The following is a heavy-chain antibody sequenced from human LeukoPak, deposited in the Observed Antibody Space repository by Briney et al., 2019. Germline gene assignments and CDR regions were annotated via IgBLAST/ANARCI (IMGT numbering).Heavy chain of an antibody. D-gene: IGHD3-9*01. CDR1: GCTFTSYA. Sequence: SVKVSFKSSGCTFTSYAISSLRQARGQGLDLMGRTIPTYGTANYAQNFQGRVTVTAVESTSTAYMELSSLRSEDTAVFFFQAEDGIRDFDWPPPTDYCGMDVWGQGTTVTVSS. CDR2: TIPTYGTA. V-gene: IGHV1-69*13. CDR3: QAEDGIRDFDWPPPTDYCGMDV. J-gene: IGHJ6*02.